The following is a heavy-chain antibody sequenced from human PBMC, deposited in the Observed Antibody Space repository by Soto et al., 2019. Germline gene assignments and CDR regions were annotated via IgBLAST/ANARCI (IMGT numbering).Heavy chain of an antibody. Sequence: LSLTCTVSGGSISSSSYYWGWIRQPPGKGLEWIGSIYYSGSTYYNPSLKSRVTISVDTSKNQFSLKLSSVTAADTAVYYCARIFPLYCSGGSCYSVRAFDIWGQGTMVTVSS. J-gene: IGHJ3*02. V-gene: IGHV4-39*01. CDR2: IYYSGST. D-gene: IGHD2-15*01. CDR1: GGSISSSSYY. CDR3: ARIFPLYCSGGSCYSVRAFDI.